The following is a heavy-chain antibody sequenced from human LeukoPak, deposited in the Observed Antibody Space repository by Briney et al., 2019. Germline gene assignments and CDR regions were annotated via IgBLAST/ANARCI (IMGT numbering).Heavy chain of an antibody. D-gene: IGHD3-22*01. V-gene: IGHV3-21*01. CDR3: AIDLRSGYYFDAFDI. Sequence: GGSLRLSCAAYGFTFSSYSMNWVRQAPGKGLEWVSSISSSSSYIYYADSVKGRFTISRDNAKNSLYLQMNSLRAEDRAVYYCAIDLRSGYYFDAFDIWGQGTMVTVSP. CDR2: ISSSSSYI. CDR1: GFTFSSYS. J-gene: IGHJ3*02.